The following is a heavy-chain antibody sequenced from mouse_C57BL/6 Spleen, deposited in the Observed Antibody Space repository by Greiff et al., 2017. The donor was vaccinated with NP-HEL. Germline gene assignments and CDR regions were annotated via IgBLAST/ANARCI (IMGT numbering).Heavy chain of an antibody. CDR1: GFSFNTYA. V-gene: IGHV10-1*01. Sequence: EVKLQESGGGLVQPKGSLKLSCAASGFSFNTYAMNWVRQAPGKGLEWVARIRSKSNNYATYYADSVKDRFTISRDDSESMLYLQMNNLKTEDTAMYYCVRRDSSGYGFAYWGQGTLVTVSA. CDR2: IRSKSNNYAT. J-gene: IGHJ3*01. CDR3: VRRDSSGYGFAY. D-gene: IGHD3-2*02.